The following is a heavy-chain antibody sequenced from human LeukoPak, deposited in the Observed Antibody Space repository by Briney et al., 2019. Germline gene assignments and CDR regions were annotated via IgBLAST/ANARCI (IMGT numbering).Heavy chain of an antibody. J-gene: IGHJ6*03. CDR1: GGSISSGSYY. V-gene: IGHV4-39*07. CDR3: ARDNVVVVAATPGYYYYMDV. Sequence: SETLSLTCTVSGGSISSGSYYWSWIRQPAGKGLEWIGSIYHSGSTYYNPSLKSRVTISVDTSKNQFSLKLSSVTAADTAVYYCARDNVVVVAATPGYYYYMDVWGKGTTVTVSS. CDR2: IYHSGST. D-gene: IGHD2-15*01.